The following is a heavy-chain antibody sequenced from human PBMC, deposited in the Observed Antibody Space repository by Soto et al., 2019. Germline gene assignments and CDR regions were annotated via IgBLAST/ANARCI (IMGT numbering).Heavy chain of an antibody. CDR1: GFTFSDYY. Sequence: GGSLRLSCAASGFTFSDYYMSWVRQAPGRGLEWISYSSNSGTFTRYATSVKGRFSISRDNANNSLYLEMNSLRVEDTAVYYCARSGDNFNVLDYWGQGTPVTVSS. J-gene: IGHJ4*02. CDR2: SSNSGTFT. CDR3: ARSGDNFNVLDY. D-gene: IGHD1-1*01. V-gene: IGHV3-11*06.